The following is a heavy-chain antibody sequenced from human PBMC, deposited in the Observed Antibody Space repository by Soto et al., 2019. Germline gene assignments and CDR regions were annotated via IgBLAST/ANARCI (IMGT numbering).Heavy chain of an antibody. CDR1: GYTFSSYG. CDR2: FNTYNGNT. J-gene: IGHJ4*02. Sequence: QVQLVQSGAEVKKPGASVKVSCKASGYTFSSYGITWVRQAPGQRLEWMGWFNTYNGNTNYAQKFQGRVTMTTDTSTSTSYMDLRSLRSDDTAVYYCARQRGGYSYGDYWGQGALVTVSS. CDR3: ARQRGGYSYGDY. V-gene: IGHV1-18*01. D-gene: IGHD5-18*01.